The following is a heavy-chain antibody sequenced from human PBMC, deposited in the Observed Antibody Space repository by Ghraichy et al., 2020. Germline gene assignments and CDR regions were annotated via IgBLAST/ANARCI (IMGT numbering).Heavy chain of an antibody. V-gene: IGHV3-30*18. J-gene: IGHJ6*02. D-gene: IGHD2-15*01. CDR2: ISYDGSNK. CDR1: GFTFSSYG. CDR3: AKETIDCSGGSWDLCGYGMDV. Sequence: LSLTCAASGFTFSSYGMHWVRQAPGKGLEWVAVISYDGSNKYYADSMKGRFTISRDNSKNTLYLQMNSLRAEDTAVYYCAKETIDCSGGSWDLCGYGMDVWGQGTTVTVSS.